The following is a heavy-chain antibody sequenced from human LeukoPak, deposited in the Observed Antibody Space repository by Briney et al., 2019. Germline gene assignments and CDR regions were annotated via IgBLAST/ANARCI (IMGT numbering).Heavy chain of an antibody. Sequence: PGGSLRLSCAASGFTFSSYGMHWVRQAPGKGLEWVAFIRYDGSNKYYADSVKGRFTISRDNSKNTLYLQMNSLRAEDTAVYYCAKDGAVAPPDDAFDIWGQGTMVTVSS. CDR2: IRYDGSNK. CDR3: AKDGAVAPPDDAFDI. J-gene: IGHJ3*02. CDR1: GFTFSSYG. D-gene: IGHD6-19*01. V-gene: IGHV3-30*02.